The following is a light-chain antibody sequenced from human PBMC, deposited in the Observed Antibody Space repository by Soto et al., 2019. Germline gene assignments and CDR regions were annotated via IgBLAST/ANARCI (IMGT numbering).Light chain of an antibody. CDR1: QSISTW. J-gene: IGKJ1*01. Sequence: DIQMTQSPSTLSASVGDRVTITCRASQSISTWLAWYQQKPGNAPKLLIFDASNLESGVPSRFSGSGSGTEFTLTIDSLQPDDFAPYYCQQYNSYSRTFGQGTELDIK. V-gene: IGKV1-5*01. CDR3: QQYNSYSRT. CDR2: DAS.